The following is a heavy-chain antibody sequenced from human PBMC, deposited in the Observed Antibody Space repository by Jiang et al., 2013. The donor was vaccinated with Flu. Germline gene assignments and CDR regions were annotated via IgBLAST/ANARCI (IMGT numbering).Heavy chain of an antibody. V-gene: IGHV5-10-1*01. CDR2: IDPNDGYT. CDR1: GYTFTEDW. J-gene: IGHJ5*02. D-gene: IGHD3-16*01. Sequence: GAEVKKPGESLRISCKGSGYTFTEDWINWVRQMPGKDLEWMGRIDPNDGYTKYNPSFEGHVIISVDKSISTVFLELINLKASDAATYYCARQDRGLNPWGQGTQVTGLL. CDR3: ARQDRGLNP.